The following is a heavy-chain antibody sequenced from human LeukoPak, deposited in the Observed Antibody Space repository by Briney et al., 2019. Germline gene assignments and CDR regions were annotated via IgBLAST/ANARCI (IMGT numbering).Heavy chain of an antibody. J-gene: IGHJ4*02. CDR1: GGSISSSSYY. CDR2: INHSGST. D-gene: IGHD6-13*01. CDR3: ARRIGRSWYDY. Sequence: SETLSLTCTVSGGSISSSSYYWGWIRQPPGKGLEWIGEINHSGSTNYNPSLKSRVTISVDTSKNQFSLKLSSVTAADTAVYYCARRIGRSWYDYWGQGTLVTVSS. V-gene: IGHV4-39*07.